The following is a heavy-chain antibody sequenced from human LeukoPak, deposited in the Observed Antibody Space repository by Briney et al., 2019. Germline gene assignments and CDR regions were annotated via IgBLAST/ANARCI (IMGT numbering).Heavy chain of an antibody. Sequence: GGSLRVSCAASGFTFSSYAMSWVRQAPGKRLEWVSAISGSGGGTYYADSVKGRFTISRDNSKNTLYLQMNSLRAEDTAVYYCAKASFYYGSGSYYKYWGQGTLVTVSS. D-gene: IGHD3-10*01. J-gene: IGHJ4*02. CDR1: GFTFSSYA. CDR2: ISGSGGGT. CDR3: AKASFYYGSGSYYKY. V-gene: IGHV3-23*01.